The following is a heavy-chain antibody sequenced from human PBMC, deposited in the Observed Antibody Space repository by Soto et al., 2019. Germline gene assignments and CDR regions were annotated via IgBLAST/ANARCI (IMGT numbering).Heavy chain of an antibody. J-gene: IGHJ4*02. V-gene: IGHV3-7*01. CDR3: AKDLLAHSSGWYSPRSGKDY. D-gene: IGHD6-19*01. CDR2: INPDGSAK. Sequence: VRSLRLSCAASGVTFSSYWMTWLRQAPGKGLEWVANINPDGSAKYYVDSVKGRFTISRDNSKNTLYLQMNSLRAADTAVYYCAKDLLAHSSGWYSPRSGKDYWGQGTLVTVSS. CDR1: GVTFSSYW.